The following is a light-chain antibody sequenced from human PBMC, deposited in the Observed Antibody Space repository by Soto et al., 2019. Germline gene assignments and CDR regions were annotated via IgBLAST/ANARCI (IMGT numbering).Light chain of an antibody. CDR1: ESGSSTS. CDR2: GVS. Sequence: EIVLTQSPGTLSLSPGERATLSCRASESGSSTSLAWYQQKPGQAPRLLMYGVSSRATGIPDRFSGSGSGTDFTLTINRLEPEDFAVYFCQQYDNSVWTFGQGTKVEIK. J-gene: IGKJ1*01. V-gene: IGKV3-20*01. CDR3: QQYDNSVWT.